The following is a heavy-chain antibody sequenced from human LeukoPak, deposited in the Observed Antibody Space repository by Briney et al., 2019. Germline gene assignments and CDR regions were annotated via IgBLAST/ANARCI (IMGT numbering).Heavy chain of an antibody. CDR1: GGSISSYY. D-gene: IGHD2-2*02. CDR3: ARDRQDIVIVPPAIPMNCFDP. V-gene: IGHV4-4*07. J-gene: IGHJ5*02. Sequence: KSSETLSLTCTVSGGSISSYYWSWIRQPAGKGLEWIGRIYTSGSTNYNPSLKSRVTMSVDTSKNQFSLKLSSVTAADTAVYYCARDRQDIVIVPPAIPMNCFDPWGQGTLVTVSS. CDR2: IYTSGST.